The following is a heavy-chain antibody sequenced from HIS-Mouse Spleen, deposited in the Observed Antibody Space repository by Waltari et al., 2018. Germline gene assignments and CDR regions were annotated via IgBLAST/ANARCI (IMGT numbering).Heavy chain of an antibody. V-gene: IGHV3-33*06. D-gene: IGHD2-2*01. CDR3: AKERGYCSSTSCAQRSFDY. Sequence: QVQLVESGGGVVQPGRSLRLSCAASGFTFSSYGMHWVRQAPGKGLEWVAVIWYDGSNKYYADSVKGRVTISRDNSKNTRYLQMNSLRAEDTAVYYCAKERGYCSSTSCAQRSFDYWGQGTLVTVSS. J-gene: IGHJ4*02. CDR2: IWYDGSNK. CDR1: GFTFSSYG.